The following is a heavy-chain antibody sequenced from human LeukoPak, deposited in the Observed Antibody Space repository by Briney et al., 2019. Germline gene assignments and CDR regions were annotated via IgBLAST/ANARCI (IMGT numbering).Heavy chain of an antibody. Sequence: GASVKVSCKASGYTFTSYDINWVRQATGQGLEWMGWMNPNSGNTGYAQKFQGRVTITRNTSISTAYMELSSLRSEDTAMYYCARGGYCSSTSCLTYFDYWGQGTLVTVSS. CDR1: GYTFTSYD. J-gene: IGHJ4*02. V-gene: IGHV1-8*03. D-gene: IGHD2-2*01. CDR2: MNPNSGNT. CDR3: ARGGYCSSTSCLTYFDY.